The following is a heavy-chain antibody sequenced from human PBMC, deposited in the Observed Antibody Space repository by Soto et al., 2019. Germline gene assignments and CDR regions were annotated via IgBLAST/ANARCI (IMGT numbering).Heavy chain of an antibody. CDR3: AHRRSGYSGYAYFDY. V-gene: IGHV2-5*02. CDR1: GFSLSTSGVG. J-gene: IGHJ4*02. Sequence: QITLKESGPTLVKPTQTLTLTCTFSGFSLSTSGVGVGWIRQPPGKALEWLALIYWDDDKRYRPTLKSRLTIIKDTSKNQVVLTMTNMDPVNTATYYCAHRRSGYSGYAYFDYWGQGTPVTVFS. D-gene: IGHD5-12*01. CDR2: IYWDDDK.